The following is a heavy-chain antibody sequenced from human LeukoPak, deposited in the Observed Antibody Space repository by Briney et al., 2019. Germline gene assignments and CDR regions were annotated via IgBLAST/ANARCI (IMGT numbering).Heavy chain of an antibody. D-gene: IGHD6-13*01. Sequence: PGGSLRLSCAASGFTFRNHLMHWVRQAPGKGLVWVSCINSDGSSTSYADSVKGRFTISRDNAKNTLYLQMNSLRAEDTAVYYCARDSHSSSWYSYYYYYMDVWGKGTTVTVSS. CDR3: ARDSHSSSWYSYYYYYMDV. J-gene: IGHJ6*03. CDR2: INSDGSST. V-gene: IGHV3-74*01. CDR1: GFTFRNHL.